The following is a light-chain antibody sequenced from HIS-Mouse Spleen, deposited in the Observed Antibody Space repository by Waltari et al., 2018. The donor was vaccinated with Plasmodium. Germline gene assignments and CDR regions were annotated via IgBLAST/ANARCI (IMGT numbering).Light chain of an antibody. J-gene: IGKJ4*01. CDR2: DAS. V-gene: IGKV3-11*01. Sequence: EIVLTQSPATLSLSPGERATLSFRASQSVSSYLAWYQQKPGQAPRLLIYDASNRATGIPARFSGSGSWTDFTLTISSLEPEDFAVYYCQQRSNWPLTFGGGTKVEIK. CDR3: QQRSNWPLT. CDR1: QSVSSY.